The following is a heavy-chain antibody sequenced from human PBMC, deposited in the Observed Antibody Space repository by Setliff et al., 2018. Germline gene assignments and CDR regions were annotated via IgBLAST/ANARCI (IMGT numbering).Heavy chain of an antibody. V-gene: IGHV4-39*07. Sequence: KPSETLSLTCSVSGASISTTYYYGDWIRQSPEKGLEWIGTIYQNGITYYNPSVKSRVTISVDKSKNQFSLSLRSVTAADTAVYYCATDGPVLNGDYISWGQGTLVTVSS. D-gene: IGHD3-10*01. CDR1: GASISTTYYY. CDR3: ATDGPVLNGDYIS. CDR2: IYQNGIT. J-gene: IGHJ5*02.